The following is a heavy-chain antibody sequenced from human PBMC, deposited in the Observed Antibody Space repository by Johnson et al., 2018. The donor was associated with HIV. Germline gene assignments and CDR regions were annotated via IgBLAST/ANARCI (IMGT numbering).Heavy chain of an antibody. D-gene: IGHD3/OR15-3a*01. CDR1: GFTFNTYW. J-gene: IGHJ3*01. CDR2: IKLDGSEK. Sequence: EVQLVESGGGLVQPGGSLRLSCAASGFTFNTYWMSWVRQAPGKGLEWVANIKLDGSEKYFVDSVKGRFTISRDNAKNSLYLQINSLRAEDTAIYYCARVGRSARGLGPLDLWGQGTVVTVSS. V-gene: IGHV3-7*05. CDR3: ARVGRSARGLGPLDL.